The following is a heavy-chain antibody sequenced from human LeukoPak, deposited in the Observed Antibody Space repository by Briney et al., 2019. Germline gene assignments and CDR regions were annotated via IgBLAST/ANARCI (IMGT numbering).Heavy chain of an antibody. V-gene: IGHV3-30*02. D-gene: IGHD3-3*01. CDR1: GFNVRDYG. Sequence: GGSLRLSCAASGFNVRDYGIHWVRQAPGKGLEWVAFIWEDGTNEYYADSVKGRFTISRDKSKYTVYLQMNSLRAEDTALYYCAKGSDFSATSYSDYWGQGTLVTVSS. CDR2: IWEDGTNE. J-gene: IGHJ4*02. CDR3: AKGSDFSATSYSDY.